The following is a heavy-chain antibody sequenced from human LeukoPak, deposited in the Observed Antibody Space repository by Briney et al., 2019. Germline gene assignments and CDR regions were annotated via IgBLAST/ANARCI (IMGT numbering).Heavy chain of an antibody. J-gene: IGHJ4*02. D-gene: IGHD5-24*01. CDR3: TRDEVGGYNPNYYFDY. CDR2: IRSKAYGGTT. CDR1: GFTFGDYA. V-gene: IGHV3-49*03. Sequence: LSGGSLRLSCTASGFTFGDYAMSWFRQAPGKGLEWVGFIRSKAYGGTTEYAASVKGRFTISRDDSKSIAYLQMNSLKTEDTAVYYCTRDEVGGYNPNYYFDYWGQGTLVTVSS.